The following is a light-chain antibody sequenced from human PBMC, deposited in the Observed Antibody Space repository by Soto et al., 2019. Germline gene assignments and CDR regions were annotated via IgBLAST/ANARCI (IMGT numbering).Light chain of an antibody. V-gene: IGKV3-11*01. Sequence: EIVLTQSPATLSLSPGERATLSCRASQSVSSYLAWYQQKPVQAPRLLIYDASNRATCIPTRFSGSGFGTNFTLTISSLEPEDFAIYYCQQRSNWPPITFGQGTRLEIK. CDR3: QQRSNWPPIT. J-gene: IGKJ5*01. CDR1: QSVSSY. CDR2: DAS.